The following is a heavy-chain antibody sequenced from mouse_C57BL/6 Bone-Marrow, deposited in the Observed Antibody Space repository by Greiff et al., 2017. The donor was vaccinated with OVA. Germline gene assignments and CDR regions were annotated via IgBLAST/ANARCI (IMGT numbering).Heavy chain of an antibody. CDR3: ARLFYDYEALAY. J-gene: IGHJ3*01. D-gene: IGHD2-4*01. CDR1: GYTFTSYW. Sequence: VQLQQPGAELVKPGASVKMSCKASGYTFTSYWITWVKQRPGQGLEWIGDIYPGSGSTNYNEKFKSKATLTVDTSSSTPYMQLSSLTSEDSAVYYCARLFYDYEALAYWGQGTLVTVSA. CDR2: IYPGSGST. V-gene: IGHV1-55*01.